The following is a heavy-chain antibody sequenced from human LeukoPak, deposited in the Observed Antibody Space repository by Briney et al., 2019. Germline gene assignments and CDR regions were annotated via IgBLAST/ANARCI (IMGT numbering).Heavy chain of an antibody. CDR2: INQDGSET. CDR3: ASGIGWVFDY. V-gene: IGHV3-7*01. CDR1: GLPFSSHW. Sequence: GGSLRLSCAASGLPFSSHWLNWVRQAPGKGLEWVANINQDGSETYYVDSVRGRFTIPRDNAKNSLYLQMNSLRVEDTAVYYCASGIGWVFDYWGQGTLVTVSS. D-gene: IGHD6-19*01. J-gene: IGHJ4*02.